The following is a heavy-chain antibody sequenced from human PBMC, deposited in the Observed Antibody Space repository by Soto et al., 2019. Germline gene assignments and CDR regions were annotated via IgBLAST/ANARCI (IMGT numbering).Heavy chain of an antibody. CDR1: GGTFSSYA. D-gene: IGHD2-2*01. V-gene: IGHV1-69*13. Sequence: GASVKVSCKASGGTFSSYAISWVRQAPGQGLEWMGGIIPIFGTANYAQKFQDRATITADESTSTAYMELSSLRSEDTAVYYCARGIPAAIYGWFDPWGQGTLVTVSS. CDR2: IIPIFGTA. CDR3: ARGIPAAIYGWFDP. J-gene: IGHJ5*02.